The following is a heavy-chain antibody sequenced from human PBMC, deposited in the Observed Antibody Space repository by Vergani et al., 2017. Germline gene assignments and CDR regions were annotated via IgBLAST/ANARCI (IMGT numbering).Heavy chain of an antibody. V-gene: IGHV3-9*02. CDR2: ISWNSNSI. Sequence: EVQLEESGGGLVMPGRSLRLSCVASGFTSAGYAMHWVRQAPGKGLEWVSGISWNSNSIGYADSGKGRFTISRDNDKNSLYLQMNSLRAEDTALYYCAKDLGTSSGGGWFDPWCQRTLVAVSS. CDR1: GFTSAGYA. CDR3: AKDLGTSSGGGWFDP. J-gene: IGHJ5*02. D-gene: IGHD6-6*01.